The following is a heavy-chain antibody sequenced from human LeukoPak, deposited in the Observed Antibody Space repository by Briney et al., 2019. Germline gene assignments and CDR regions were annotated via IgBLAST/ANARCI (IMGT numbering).Heavy chain of an antibody. CDR2: ISGSGGST. V-gene: IGHV3-23*01. CDR1: GFTFSSYA. J-gene: IGHJ4*02. Sequence: PGGSLRLSCAASGFTFSSYAMSWVRQAPGKGLEWVSAISGSGGSTYYADSVEGRFTTSRDNSKNTLYLQMNSLRAEDTAVYYCAKGDYDYVWGSYRAYFDYWGQGTLVTVSS. CDR3: AKGDYDYVWGSYRAYFDY. D-gene: IGHD3-16*02.